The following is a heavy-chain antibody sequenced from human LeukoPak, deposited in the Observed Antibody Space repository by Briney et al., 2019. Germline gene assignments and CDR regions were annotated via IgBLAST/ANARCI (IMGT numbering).Heavy chain of an antibody. J-gene: IGHJ6*04. V-gene: IGHV3-74*01. Sequence: GGSLRLSCVASGFTFSSYWMHWVRQAPGKGLVRVSRINSNGGTTTYADSVNGRFTISRDNAKNMVYLQMNSLRAEDTAVYYCARGASLAYYVDVWGKGTTVTVSS. CDR2: INSNGGTT. CDR3: ARGASLAYYVDV. D-gene: IGHD3-16*01. CDR1: GFTFSSYW.